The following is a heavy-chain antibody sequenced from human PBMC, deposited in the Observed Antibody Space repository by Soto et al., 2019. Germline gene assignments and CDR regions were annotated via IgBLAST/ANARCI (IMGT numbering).Heavy chain of an antibody. D-gene: IGHD2-8*01. V-gene: IGHV1-8*01. CDR1: GYTFTSYD. Sequence: QGQLVQSGAEVKKPGASVKVSCKASGYTFTSYDINWVRQATGQGLEWMGWMNPNSGNTGYAQKFQGRVITTRNTSISTAYIELSSLSSEDTAVYYCARRDKLTPVCGSWGQGTLGTVSS. J-gene: IGHJ5*02. CDR2: MNPNSGNT. CDR3: ARRDKLTPVCGS.